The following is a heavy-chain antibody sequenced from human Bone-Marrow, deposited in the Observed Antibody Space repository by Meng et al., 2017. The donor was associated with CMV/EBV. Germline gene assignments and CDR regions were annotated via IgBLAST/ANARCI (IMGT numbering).Heavy chain of an antibody. J-gene: IGHJ4*02. Sequence: GGSLRLSCAASGFTFDDYAMHWVRQAPGKGLEWVSLISWDGGSTYYADSVKGRFTISRDNSKNPLYLQMNSLRAEDTALYYCAKEGDSSGFRGYFDYWGQGTLVTVSS. V-gene: IGHV3-43D*03. CDR2: ISWDGGST. D-gene: IGHD3-22*01. CDR1: GFTFDDYA. CDR3: AKEGDSSGFRGYFDY.